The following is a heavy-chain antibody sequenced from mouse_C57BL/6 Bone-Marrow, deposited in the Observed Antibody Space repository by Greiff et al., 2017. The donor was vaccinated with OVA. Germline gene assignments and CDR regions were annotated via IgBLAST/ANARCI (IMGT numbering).Heavy chain of an antibody. Sequence: QVQLKQSGPELVKPGASVKISCKASGYAFSSSWMNWVKQRPGKGLEWIGRIYPGDGDTNYNGKFKGKATLTADKSSSTAYMQLSSLTSEDSAVYFCARERLLTPAYWGQGTLVTVSA. CDR3: ARERLLTPAY. CDR1: GYAFSSSW. J-gene: IGHJ3*01. CDR2: IYPGDGDT. V-gene: IGHV1-82*01. D-gene: IGHD1-1*01.